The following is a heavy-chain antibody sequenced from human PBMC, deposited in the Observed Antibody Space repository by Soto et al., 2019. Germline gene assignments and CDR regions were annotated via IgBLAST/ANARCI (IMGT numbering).Heavy chain of an antibody. CDR1: DGTVSSGSCY. CDR2: IYYSGST. J-gene: IGHJ6*02. V-gene: IGHV4-61*01. Sequence: SETLSLTSTVSDGTVSSGSCYWSWLQQPPGKGLEWIGYIYYSGSTNYNPSLKSRVTISVDTSKNQFSLKLSSVTAADTAVYYCARGSGIAAAALYYYYGMDVWGQGTTVTVSS. CDR3: ARGSGIAAAALYYYYGMDV. D-gene: IGHD6-13*01.